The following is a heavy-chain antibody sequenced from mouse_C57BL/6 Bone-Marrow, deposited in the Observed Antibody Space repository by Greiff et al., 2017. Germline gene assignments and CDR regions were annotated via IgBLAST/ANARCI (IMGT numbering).Heavy chain of an antibody. CDR3: ARHGRNYFDY. CDR2: ISNGGGST. J-gene: IGHJ2*01. V-gene: IGHV5-12*01. Sequence: EVMLVESGGGLVQPGGSLKLSCAASGFTFSDYYMYWVRQTPEKRLEWVAYISNGGGSTYYPDTVKGRFTISRDNAKNTLYLQMSRLKSEDTAMYYCARHGRNYFDYWGQGTTLTGSS. CDR1: GFTFSDYY.